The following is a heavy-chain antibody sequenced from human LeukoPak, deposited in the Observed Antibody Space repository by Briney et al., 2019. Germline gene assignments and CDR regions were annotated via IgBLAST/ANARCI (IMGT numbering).Heavy chain of an antibody. CDR2: IKKDASEK. Sequence: QPGGSLRLXCVASGFTYSNYWMSWVRPAPGKGLEWVANIKKDASEKYYVDSVKGRFTISRDNAKNSLYLQMNSLRAEDTAVYYCGVDFWGQGTLVTVSS. CDR3: GVDF. CDR1: GFTYSNYW. D-gene: IGHD3/OR15-3a*01. V-gene: IGHV3-7*01. J-gene: IGHJ4*02.